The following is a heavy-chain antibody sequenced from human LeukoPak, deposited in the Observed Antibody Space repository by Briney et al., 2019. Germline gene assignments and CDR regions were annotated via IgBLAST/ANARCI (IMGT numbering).Heavy chain of an antibody. CDR1: GGSFSGYY. CDR2: INHSGST. Sequence: SETLSLTCAVYGGSFSGYYWTWIRQPPGKGLEWIGEINHSGSTNYNPSLKSRVTMSVDTSKNQFSLNLISVTAADTAVYYCARGRYYYDSSDPAYFDYWGQGTLVTVSS. D-gene: IGHD3-22*01. J-gene: IGHJ4*02. CDR3: ARGRYYYDSSDPAYFDY. V-gene: IGHV4-34*01.